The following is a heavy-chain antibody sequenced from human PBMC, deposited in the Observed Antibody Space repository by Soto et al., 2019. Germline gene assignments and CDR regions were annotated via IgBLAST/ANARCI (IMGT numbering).Heavy chain of an antibody. J-gene: IGHJ2*01. CDR2: SNACNGNT. D-gene: IGHD2-21*01. CDR1: GYTFASYA. Sequence: QVQLVQSGAEVKKPGSSVKVSCKASGYTFASYAIHWVRQAPGQRLEWMGWSNACNGNTKHSQKVPARLTITRDTPACTAWMELTSHGSEDTYVDDGAIVPAYSTGDLWGRGTLVTVSS. V-gene: IGHV1-3*01. CDR3: AIVPAYSTGDL.